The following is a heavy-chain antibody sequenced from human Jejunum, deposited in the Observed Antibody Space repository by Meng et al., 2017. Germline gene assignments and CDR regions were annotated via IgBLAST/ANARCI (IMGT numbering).Heavy chain of an antibody. CDR1: GGSFSGYY. J-gene: IGHJ4*02. Sequence: QVQLQQWGAGMLNPSEPLSLPAAVYGGSFSGYYCGWIRQAPGKGLEWIGDIDHSGSTNYNPSLKNRVTISVDTSRNQISLNLNSVTAADTAVYYCARGGDPRAYYFDYWGQGNLVTVSS. CDR2: IDHSGST. D-gene: IGHD3-10*01. CDR3: ARGGDPRAYYFDY. V-gene: IGHV4-34*01.